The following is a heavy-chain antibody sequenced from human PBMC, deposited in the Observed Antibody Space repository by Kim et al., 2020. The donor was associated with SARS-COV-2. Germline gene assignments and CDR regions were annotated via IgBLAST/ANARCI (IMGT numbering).Heavy chain of an antibody. J-gene: IGHJ4*02. D-gene: IGHD2-2*01. CDR1: GIPFSDAW. V-gene: IGHV3-15*01. CDR3: TTVSMR. Sequence: GGSLRLSCAVFGIPFSDAWFNWVRQSPGKGLEWVGRIKSKTDGGTADLAAPVKGRFAISRDDSKNTLSLLMNNVETDDSAVYYCTTVSMRWGQGTLVTVSS. CDR2: IKSKTDGGTA.